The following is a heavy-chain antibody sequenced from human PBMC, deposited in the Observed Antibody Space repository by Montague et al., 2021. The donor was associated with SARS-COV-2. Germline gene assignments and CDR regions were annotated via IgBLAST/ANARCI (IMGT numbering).Heavy chain of an antibody. CDR3: ARAQVTIFGVPIVRAAAGAVDV. CDR2: INLSGSS. J-gene: IGHJ3*01. D-gene: IGHD3-3*01. Sequence: SETLSLTCAVYGGSFTGYYWTWIRQPPGKGLEWIGEINLSGSSNYNPSLESRVTMSVDTSKNQFSLTLNSVSAADTAVYYCARAQVTIFGVPIVRAAAGAVDVWGQGTTVTVSS. CDR1: GGSFTGYY. V-gene: IGHV4-34*01.